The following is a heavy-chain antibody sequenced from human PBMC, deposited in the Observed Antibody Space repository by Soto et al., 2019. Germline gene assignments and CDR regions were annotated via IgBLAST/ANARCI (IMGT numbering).Heavy chain of an antibody. CDR1: GGSISSYY. V-gene: IGHV4-59*01. CDR2: IYYSGST. D-gene: IGHD3-10*01. J-gene: IGHJ4*02. Sequence: QVQLQESGPGLVKPSETLSLTCTVSGGSISSYYWSWIRQPPGKGLEWIGYIYYSGSTNYNPSLTSRVTISVDTSKNQFSLKLSSVTAADTAVYYCARHTRGVAIFDYWGQGTLVTVSS. CDR3: ARHTRGVAIFDY.